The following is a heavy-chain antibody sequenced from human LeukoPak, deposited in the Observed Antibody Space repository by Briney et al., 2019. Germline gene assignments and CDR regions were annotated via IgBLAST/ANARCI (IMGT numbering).Heavy chain of an antibody. D-gene: IGHD2-2*01. V-gene: IGHV3-30*18. CDR2: ISYDGSNK. CDR1: GFTFSSYG. Sequence: TGGSLRLSCAAPGFTFSSYGMHWVRQAPGKGLEWVAVISYDGSNKYYADSVKGRFTISRDNSKNTLYLQMNSLRAEVTAVYYCAKAGVVVPADWGQGTLVTVSS. CDR3: AKAGVVVPAD. J-gene: IGHJ4*02.